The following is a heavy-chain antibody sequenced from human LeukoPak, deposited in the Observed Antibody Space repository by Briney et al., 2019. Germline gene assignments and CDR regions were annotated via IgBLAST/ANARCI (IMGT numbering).Heavy chain of an antibody. Sequence: SQTLSLTCTVSGGSISIGDYYWSWVRQPPGKGREWIAYIYFSGSTYYNPSLKSRVTISIDSSKNQFSLKVNSVTAADTALYYCGGYCNGGNCLDAFDIWGQGTMVTVSS. CDR2: IYFSGST. J-gene: IGHJ3*02. D-gene: IGHD2-15*01. V-gene: IGHV4-30-4*08. CDR3: GGYCNGGNCLDAFDI. CDR1: GGSISIGDYY.